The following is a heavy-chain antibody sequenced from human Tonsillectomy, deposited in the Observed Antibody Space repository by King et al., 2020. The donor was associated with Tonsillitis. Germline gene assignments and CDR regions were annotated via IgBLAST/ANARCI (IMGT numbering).Heavy chain of an antibody. J-gene: IGHJ3*02. CDR3: ARGHYDSSGIITSAFDI. CDR1: GYTFTSYY. D-gene: IGHD3-22*01. V-gene: IGHV1-46*01. CDR2: INPSGGST. Sequence: VQLVESGAEVKKPGVSVKVSCKASGYTFTSYYMHWVRQAPGQGLEWMGIINPSGGSTSYAEKFQGRVTMTRDTSTSTVYMELSSLRSEDTAVYYCARGHYDSSGIITSAFDIWGQGTMVTVSS.